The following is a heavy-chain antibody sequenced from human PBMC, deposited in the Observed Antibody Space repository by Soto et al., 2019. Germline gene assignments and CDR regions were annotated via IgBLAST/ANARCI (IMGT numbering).Heavy chain of an antibody. D-gene: IGHD2-2*01. V-gene: IGHV4-30-4*01. CDR2: IYYSGSS. CDR1: GGSISSGDYY. CDR3: ARDRIKPVGYCSSTSCYQGYDAFDI. J-gene: IGHJ3*02. Sequence: KPSETLSLTCTVSGGSISSGDYYWSWIRQPPGKGLEWIGYIYYSGSSYYNPSLKSRVTISVDTSKNQFSLKLSSVTAADTAVYYCARDRIKPVGYCSSTSCYQGYDAFDIWGQGTMVTVSS.